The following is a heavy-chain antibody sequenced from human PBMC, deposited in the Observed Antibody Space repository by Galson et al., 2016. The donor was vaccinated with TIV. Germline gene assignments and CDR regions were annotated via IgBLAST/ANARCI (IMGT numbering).Heavy chain of an antibody. V-gene: IGHV4-31*03. CDR2: VYYTGTS. D-gene: IGHD3-3*02. CDR3: AGEHLPHDSLDV. Sequence: TLSLTCSVSGDSVSNAAYSWTWIRQLPGKGLEWIGNVYYTGTSYYNPSLKSRITMSVDTSKNQFSLKLTSVTAADSALYFCAGEHLPHDSLDVWGQGTGVTVSS. CDR1: GDSVSNAAYS. J-gene: IGHJ3*01.